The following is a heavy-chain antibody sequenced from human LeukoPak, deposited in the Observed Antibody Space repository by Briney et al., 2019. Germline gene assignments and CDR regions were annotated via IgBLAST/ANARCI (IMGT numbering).Heavy chain of an antibody. CDR3: AANGWYCLDH. D-gene: IGHD6-19*01. CDR1: GGSISTYY. Sequence: SETLSLTCTVSGGSISTYYWSWIRQPPGKGLEWIGYIYNSGSTNYNPSLKNRVTISVDKSNNRFSLRLTSVTAADTAMYYCAANGWYCLDHWGQGALVTVSS. CDR2: IYNSGST. J-gene: IGHJ1*01. V-gene: IGHV4-59*12.